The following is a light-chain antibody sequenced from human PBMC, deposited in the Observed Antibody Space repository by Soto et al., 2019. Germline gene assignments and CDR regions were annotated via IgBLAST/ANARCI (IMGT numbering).Light chain of an antibody. V-gene: IGLV2-11*01. CDR2: DVS. Sequence: QSALTQPRSVSGSPGQSVTISCTGTSSDVGGYHYVSWYQQHPGKAPKFMIYDVSKRPSGVPDRFSGSKSGNTASLTISGLQAEDEADYYCCSYAGSYTDVFGTGTKLTVL. CDR3: CSYAGSYTDV. CDR1: SSDVGGYHY. J-gene: IGLJ1*01.